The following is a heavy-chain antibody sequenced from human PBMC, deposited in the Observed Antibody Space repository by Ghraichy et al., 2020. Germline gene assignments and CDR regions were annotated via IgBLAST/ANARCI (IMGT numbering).Heavy chain of an antibody. Sequence: LSLTCTVSGGSISSYYWSWIRQPPGKGLEWIGYIYYSGSTNYNPSLKSRVTISVDTSKNQFSLKLSSVTAADTAVYYCARDLDGYFDCWGQGTLVTVSS. CDR3: ARDLDGYFDC. CDR1: GGSISSYY. D-gene: IGHD2-2*03. V-gene: IGHV4-59*01. J-gene: IGHJ4*02. CDR2: IYYSGST.